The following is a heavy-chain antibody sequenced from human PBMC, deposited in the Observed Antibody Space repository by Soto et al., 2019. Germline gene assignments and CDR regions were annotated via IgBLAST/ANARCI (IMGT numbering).Heavy chain of an antibody. D-gene: IGHD1-26*01. Sequence: QVQLQEWGPGLVKPSQTLSLTCTVSGGSIRNGDYYWGWIRQPPGKGLEWIGYVYYSGTTYSHPSLKSRVTISVDTSENEFSLRLSSVPAADTAVYYCVTVNLVGAAYYFDYWGPGTLVTVSS. V-gene: IGHV4-30-4*01. CDR3: VTVNLVGAAYYFDY. J-gene: IGHJ4*02. CDR1: GGSIRNGDYY. CDR2: VYYSGTT.